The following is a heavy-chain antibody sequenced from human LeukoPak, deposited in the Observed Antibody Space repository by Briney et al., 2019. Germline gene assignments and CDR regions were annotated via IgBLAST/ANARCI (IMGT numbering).Heavy chain of an antibody. D-gene: IGHD3-3*01. Sequence: ASVPVSRKASGYTFTSFDINWLRPATGQGLEWMGWTNPSSGNTGYAQKFQGRVTMTRNTSISTAYMELSSLRSEDTAVYYCASAPSWSGYSSYYYMDVWGKGTTVTVSS. J-gene: IGHJ6*03. V-gene: IGHV1-8*01. CDR1: GYTFTSFD. CDR3: ASAPSWSGYSSYYYMDV. CDR2: TNPSSGNT.